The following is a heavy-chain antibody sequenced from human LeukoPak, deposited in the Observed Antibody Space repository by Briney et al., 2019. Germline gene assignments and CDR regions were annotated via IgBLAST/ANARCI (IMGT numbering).Heavy chain of an antibody. CDR2: IYYSGST. Sequence: PSETLSLTCTVSGGSISSGSYYWSWIRQPAGKGLEWIGRIYYSGSTNYNPSLKSRVTISVDTSKNQFSLKLSSVTAADTAVYYCARSGYYDSSGYTFDYWGQGTLVTVSS. CDR3: ARSGYYDSSGYTFDY. J-gene: IGHJ4*02. D-gene: IGHD3-22*01. CDR1: GGSISSGSYY. V-gene: IGHV4-61*10.